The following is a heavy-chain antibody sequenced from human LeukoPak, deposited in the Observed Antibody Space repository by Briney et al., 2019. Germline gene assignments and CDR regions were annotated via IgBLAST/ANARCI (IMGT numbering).Heavy chain of an antibody. Sequence: SETLSLTCTVSGGSISSYYWSWIRQPPGKGLEWIGYIYYSGSTNYNPSLKSRVTISVDTSKNQFSLKLSSVTAADTAVYYCARYCSGGSCLDFWGQGTLVTVSS. J-gene: IGHJ4*02. CDR1: GGSISSYY. CDR2: IYYSGST. D-gene: IGHD2-15*01. CDR3: ARYCSGGSCLDF. V-gene: IGHV4-59*01.